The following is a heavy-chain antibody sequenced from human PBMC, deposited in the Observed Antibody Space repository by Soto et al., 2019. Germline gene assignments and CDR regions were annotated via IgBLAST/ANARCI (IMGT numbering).Heavy chain of an antibody. J-gene: IGHJ6*02. D-gene: IGHD3-10*01. CDR2: IYYSGST. CDR3: ARTPPHYYGSGKYYGMDV. CDR1: GGSISSGDYY. V-gene: IGHV4-30-4*01. Sequence: QVQLQESGPGLVKPSQTLSLTCTVSGGSISSGDYYWSWIRQPPGKGLEWIGYIYYSGSTYYNPSLKSRVTISVDTSKNQFSLKLSSVTAADTAVYYCARTPPHYYGSGKYYGMDVWGQGTTVTVSS.